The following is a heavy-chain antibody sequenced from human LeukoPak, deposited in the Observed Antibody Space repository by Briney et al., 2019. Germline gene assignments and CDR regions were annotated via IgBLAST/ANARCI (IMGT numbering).Heavy chain of an antibody. D-gene: IGHD5-18*01. J-gene: IGHJ4*02. V-gene: IGHV3-23*01. CDR1: GFTFSSYS. CDR3: ARGLYTAMVNFDY. Sequence: GGSLRLSCAASGFTFSSYSMNWVRQAPGKGLEWVSAISGSGGSTYYADSVKGRFTISRDNSKNTLYLQMNSLRAEDTAVYYCARGLYTAMVNFDYWGQGTLVTVSS. CDR2: ISGSGGST.